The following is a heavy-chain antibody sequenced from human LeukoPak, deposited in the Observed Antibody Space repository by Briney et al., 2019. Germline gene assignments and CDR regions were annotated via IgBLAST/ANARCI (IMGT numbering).Heavy chain of an antibody. J-gene: IGHJ4*02. V-gene: IGHV3-23*01. CDR3: AKDRQWLVWDY. CDR1: GFTFNNYA. D-gene: IGHD6-19*01. CDR2: ISDSCGNT. Sequence: GGSLRLSCAASGFTFNNYAMSWVRQAPGKGLEWVSGISDSCGNTYYADSVKGRFSIASDNSQHPLYLHMNSLRVEDTAIYYCAKDRQWLVWDYWGQGSLVTVSS.